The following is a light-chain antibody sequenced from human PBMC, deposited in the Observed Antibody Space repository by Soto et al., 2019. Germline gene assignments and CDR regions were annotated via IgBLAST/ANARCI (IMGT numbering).Light chain of an antibody. J-gene: IGKJ5*01. Sequence: DIQMTQSPSSLSASVGDRVTITCRASRIIVTYVDWYQQKPGKAPDLLIYLASTLQVGVPSRFSGSGSGTDFTLTISGLQPEDFATYYCKHSYNTPITFGQGTRLDIK. CDR2: LAS. CDR3: KHSYNTPIT. V-gene: IGKV1-39*01. CDR1: RIIVTY.